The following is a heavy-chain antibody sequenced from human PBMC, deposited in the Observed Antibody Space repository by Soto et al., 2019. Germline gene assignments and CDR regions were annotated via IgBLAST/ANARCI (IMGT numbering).Heavy chain of an antibody. J-gene: IGHJ6*02. CDR1: GGTFSSYA. V-gene: IGHV1-69*13. CDR2: IIPIFGTA. Sequence: GASVKVSCKASGGTFSSYAISWVRQAPGQGLEWMGGIIPIFGTANYAQKFQGRVTITADESTSTAYMELSSLRSEDTAVYYCARGSTMVRGVIILSDYYYGMDVWGQGTTVTVSS. D-gene: IGHD3-10*01. CDR3: ARGSTMVRGVIILSDYYYGMDV.